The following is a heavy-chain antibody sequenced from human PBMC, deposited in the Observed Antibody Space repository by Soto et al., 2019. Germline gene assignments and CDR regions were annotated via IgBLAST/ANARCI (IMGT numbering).Heavy chain of an antibody. V-gene: IGHV3-30*18. CDR2: ISYDGSNK. J-gene: IGHJ4*02. CDR1: GFTFSSYG. Sequence: ESGGGVVQPGRSLRLSCAASGFTFSSYGMHWVRQAPGKGLEWVAVISYDGSNKYYADSVKGRFTISRDNSKNTLYLQMNSLRAEDTAVYYCAKGSSAAGTVYFDYWGQGTLVTVSS. D-gene: IGHD6-13*01. CDR3: AKGSSAAGTVYFDY.